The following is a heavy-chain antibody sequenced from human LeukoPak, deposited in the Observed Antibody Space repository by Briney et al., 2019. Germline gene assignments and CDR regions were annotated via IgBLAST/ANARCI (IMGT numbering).Heavy chain of an antibody. D-gene: IGHD3-22*01. J-gene: IGHJ6*02. CDR1: GFSFGGYE. CDR2: ISTTGSTV. CDR3: AKDFPHYYESSHGMDA. V-gene: IGHV3-48*03. Sequence: PGGSLRLSCAASGFSFGGYEMNWVRQAPGKGLEWVSYISTTGSTVYYADSVEGRFTISRDNAKNLLYLQMNSLRAEDAAAYYCAKDFPHYYESSHGMDAWGQGTTVTVSS.